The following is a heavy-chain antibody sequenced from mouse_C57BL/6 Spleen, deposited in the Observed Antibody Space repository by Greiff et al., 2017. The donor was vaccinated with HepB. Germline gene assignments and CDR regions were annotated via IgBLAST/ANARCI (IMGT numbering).Heavy chain of an antibody. CDR3: AMHYYGSSPWFAY. J-gene: IGHJ3*01. CDR1: GFTFTDYY. CDR2: IRNKANGYTT. V-gene: IGHV7-3*01. D-gene: IGHD1-1*01. Sequence: EVKVVESGGGLVQPGGSLSLSCAASGFTFTDYYMSWVRQPPGKALEWLGFIRNKANGYTTEYSASVKGRFTISRANSQSILYLQMNALRAEDSATYYCAMHYYGSSPWFAYWGQGTLVTVSA.